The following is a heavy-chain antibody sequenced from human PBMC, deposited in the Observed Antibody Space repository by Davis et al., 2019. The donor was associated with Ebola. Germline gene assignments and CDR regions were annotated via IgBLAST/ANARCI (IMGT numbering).Heavy chain of an antibody. Sequence: SVKVSCKASGGTFSSYAISWVRQAPGQGLEWMGGIIPIFGTSNYAQKFQGRVTITADKSTSTAYMELSSLRSEDTAVYYCARDRYGDYYYYGMDVWGQGTTVTVSS. CDR3: ARDRYGDYYYYGMDV. CDR2: IIPIFGTS. CDR1: GGTFSSYA. V-gene: IGHV1-69*06. J-gene: IGHJ6*02. D-gene: IGHD4-17*01.